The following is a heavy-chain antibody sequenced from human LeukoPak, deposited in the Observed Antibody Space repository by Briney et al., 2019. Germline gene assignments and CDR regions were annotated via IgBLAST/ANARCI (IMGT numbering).Heavy chain of an antibody. CDR1: GFTFSSYA. CDR3: ATDTLLI. CDR2: ITASGGST. D-gene: IGHD2-8*01. V-gene: IGHV3-23*01. J-gene: IGHJ4*02. Sequence: GGSLRLSCAASGFTFSSYAMSWVRQAPGKGLQWVSSITASGGSTYYADSVKGRCTISRDNSKNTLSLRMNSLRVEDTAVYYCATDTLLIWGQGTLVTVSS.